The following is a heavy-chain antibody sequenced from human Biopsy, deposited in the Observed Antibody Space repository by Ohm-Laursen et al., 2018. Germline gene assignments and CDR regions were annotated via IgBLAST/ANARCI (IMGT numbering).Heavy chain of an antibody. V-gene: IGHV3-21*01. CDR2: ISGTRNYI. Sequence: SLRLSCTASGFTFSNFSMIWVRQAPGKGLEWVSSISGTRNYIYYRDSVKGRFTISRDNAKDSLYLQMNSLRAEDTAVYYCARSRGSSGIATIYYYGMDVWGQGTTVTVSS. J-gene: IGHJ6*02. CDR3: ARSRGSSGIATIYYYGMDV. D-gene: IGHD3-10*01. CDR1: GFTFSNFS.